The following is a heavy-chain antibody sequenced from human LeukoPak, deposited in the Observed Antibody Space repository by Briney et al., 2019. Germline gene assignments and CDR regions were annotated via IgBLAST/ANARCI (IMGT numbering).Heavy chain of an antibody. D-gene: IGHD3-22*01. CDR3: ARGDSGYYSDAFDL. V-gene: IGHV4-61*02. Sequence: SETLSLTCTVSGGSISSRSSYWSWIRQPADKGLEWIGRIYTSGSTNYNPSLKSRVTISLDTSKNPFSLKLNSVTAADTAVYYCARGDSGYYSDAFDLWGRGTMVTVSS. J-gene: IGHJ3*01. CDR2: IYTSGST. CDR1: GGSISSRSSY.